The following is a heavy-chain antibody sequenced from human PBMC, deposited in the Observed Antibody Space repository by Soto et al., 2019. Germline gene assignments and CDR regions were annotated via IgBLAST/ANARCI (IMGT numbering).Heavy chain of an antibody. CDR2: IDPNSGGT. V-gene: IGHV1-2*04. Sequence: ASVKVSCKTSGYTFTNFGLSWVRQAPGQGLEWMGWIDPNSGGTNYAQKFQGWVTMTKDTSISTGYMELSRLRSDDTAVYYCARFRGSYGMDVWGPGPTVTVSS. J-gene: IGHJ6*02. CDR3: ARFRGSYGMDV. D-gene: IGHD3-10*01. CDR1: GYTFTNFG.